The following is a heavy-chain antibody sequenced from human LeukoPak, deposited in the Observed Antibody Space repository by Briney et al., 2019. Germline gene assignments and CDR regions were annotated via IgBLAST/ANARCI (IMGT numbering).Heavy chain of an antibody. CDR3: ARGWFGELSGFYYYMDV. D-gene: IGHD3-10*01. V-gene: IGHV3-48*01. J-gene: IGHJ6*03. CDR1: GFTFSSYS. Sequence: GGSLRLSCAASGFTFSSYSMNWVRQAPGKGLEWLSYISSSSSTIYYADSVKGRFTISRDNAKNSLYLQMNSLRAEDTAVYYCARGWFGELSGFYYYMDVWGKGTTVTVSS. CDR2: ISSSSSTI.